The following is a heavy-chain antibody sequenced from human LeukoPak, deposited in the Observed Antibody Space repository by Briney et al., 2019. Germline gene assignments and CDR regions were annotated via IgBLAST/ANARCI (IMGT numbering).Heavy chain of an antibody. D-gene: IGHD3-22*01. V-gene: IGHV1-2*06. CDR3: ARVPPHYYDSSGYYKGEVNWFDP. CDR1: GYTFTGYY. Sequence: ASVKVSCKASGYTFTGYYMHWVRQAPGQGLEWMGRINPNSGGTNYAQKFQGRVTMTRDTSINTAYMELSRLRSDDTAVYYCARVPPHYYDSSGYYKGEVNWFDPWGQGTLVTVSS. J-gene: IGHJ5*02. CDR2: INPNSGGT.